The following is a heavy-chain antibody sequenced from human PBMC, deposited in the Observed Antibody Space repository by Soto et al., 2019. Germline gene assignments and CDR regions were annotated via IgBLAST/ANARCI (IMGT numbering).Heavy chain of an antibody. CDR3: AREVYYYGSGSHFQAFDI. CDR2: IIPIFGTA. J-gene: IGHJ3*02. CDR1: GGTFSSYA. D-gene: IGHD3-10*01. Sequence: QVQLVQSGAEVKKPGSSVKVSCKASGGTFSSYAISWVRQAPGQGLEWMGGIIPIFGTANYAQKFQGRVTITADESTSTAYMELSSLRSEDTAVYYCAREVYYYGSGSHFQAFDIWGQGTMVTVSS. V-gene: IGHV1-69*01.